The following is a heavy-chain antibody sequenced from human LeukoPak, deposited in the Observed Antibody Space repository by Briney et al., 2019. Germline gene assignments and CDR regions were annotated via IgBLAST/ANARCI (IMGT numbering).Heavy chain of an antibody. CDR2: ISDSGDST. CDR1: GFTFSSYA. CDR3: SKGNIAASATSLHFDY. D-gene: IGHD6-6*01. J-gene: IGHJ4*02. Sequence: GGSLRLSCAASGFTFSSYAMSWVRQAPGKGLEWVSPISDSGDSTYYADSVKGRFTISRDNSKNTLYLQMSSLRAEDTALYYCSKGNIAASATSLHFDYWGQGTLVTVSS. V-gene: IGHV3-23*01.